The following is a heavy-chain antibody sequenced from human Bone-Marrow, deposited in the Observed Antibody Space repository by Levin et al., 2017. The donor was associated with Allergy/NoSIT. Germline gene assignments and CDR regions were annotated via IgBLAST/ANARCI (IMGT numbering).Heavy chain of an antibody. CDR1: GFTFANFW. CDR2: IKEDGSEK. D-gene: IGHD3-16*01. V-gene: IGHV3-7*01. Sequence: GESLKISCAASGFTFANFWMSWVRQAPGKGLEWVANIKEDGSEKYYVDSVKGRFTISRDNAKNLLYLQMNSLRAEDTAVYYCVTGGGYYWGQGALVTVSS. CDR3: VTGGGYY. J-gene: IGHJ4*02.